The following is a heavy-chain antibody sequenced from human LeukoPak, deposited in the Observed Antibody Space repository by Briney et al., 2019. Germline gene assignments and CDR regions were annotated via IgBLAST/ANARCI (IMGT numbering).Heavy chain of an antibody. J-gene: IGHJ4*02. CDR3: ARGPPQYYYDSSGYYSD. CDR2: IYYSGST. D-gene: IGHD3-22*01. V-gene: IGHV4-59*01. CDR1: GGSISSYY. Sequence: PSETLSLTCTVSGGSISSYYWSWIRQPPGKGLEWIGYIYYSGSTNYNPSLKSRVTISVDTSKNQFSLKLSSVTAADTAVYYCARGPPQYYYDSSGYYSDWGQGTLVTVSS.